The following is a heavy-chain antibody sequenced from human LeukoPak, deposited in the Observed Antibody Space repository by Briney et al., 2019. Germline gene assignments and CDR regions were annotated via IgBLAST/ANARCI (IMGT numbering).Heavy chain of an antibody. V-gene: IGHV4-4*07. CDR1: GGSISSYY. J-gene: IGHJ3*02. D-gene: IGHD3-22*01. Sequence: KTSETLSLTCTVSGGSISSYYWSWIRQPARKGLEWIGRIYTSGSTNYNPSLKSRVTMSVDTSKNQFSLKLSSVTAADTAVYYCARYRSYDSSGYYYVDAFDIWGQGTMVTVSS. CDR2: IYTSGST. CDR3: ARYRSYDSSGYYYVDAFDI.